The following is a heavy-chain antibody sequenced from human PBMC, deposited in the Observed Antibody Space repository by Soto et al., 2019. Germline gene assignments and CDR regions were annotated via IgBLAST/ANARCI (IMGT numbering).Heavy chain of an antibody. CDR1: GXTFSSYS. CDR2: ISYDGSNK. D-gene: IGHD3-22*01. Sequence: GSLRLACAASGXTFSSYSMHWVRQAPGRGLEWVAVISYDGSNKYYADSVKGRFTISRDNSKNTLYMQMNSLRAEDTAVYYCATDKLAGIDYYDSSGYYDYWGQGTLVTVSS. V-gene: IGHV3-30-3*01. J-gene: IGHJ4*02. CDR3: ATDKLAGIDYYDSSGYYDY.